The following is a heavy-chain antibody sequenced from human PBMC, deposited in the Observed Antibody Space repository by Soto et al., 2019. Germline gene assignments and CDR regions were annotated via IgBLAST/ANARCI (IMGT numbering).Heavy chain of an antibody. V-gene: IGHV1-18*01. CDR2: INTYNGNT. Sequence: ASVKVSCKASGYTFTNYGIIWVRQAPGQGLEWMGWINTYNGNTNYAQNLQGRVTLTTDTSTSTAYMELRPLRSDDTAMYYCARAEQYSSSNYWLHTFASWGQGTLVPVSS. CDR3: ARAEQYSSSNYWLHTFAS. CDR1: GYTFTNYG. J-gene: IGHJ4*02. D-gene: IGHD6-13*01.